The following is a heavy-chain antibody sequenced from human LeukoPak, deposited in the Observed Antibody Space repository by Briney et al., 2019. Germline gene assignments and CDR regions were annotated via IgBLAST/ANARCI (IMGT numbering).Heavy chain of an antibody. CDR2: IGSSGGST. CDR3: AKDIQLST. J-gene: IGHJ3*01. Sequence: SGGSLRLSCAASAFTFSSAATTRVRQAPGKGLEWVSLIGSSGGSTYYADSVKGRFTISRDNSKNTLSLQMNSLRVEDTAIYYCAKDIQLSTWGRGTMVTVSS. D-gene: IGHD5-24*01. CDR1: AFTFSSAA. V-gene: IGHV3-23*01.